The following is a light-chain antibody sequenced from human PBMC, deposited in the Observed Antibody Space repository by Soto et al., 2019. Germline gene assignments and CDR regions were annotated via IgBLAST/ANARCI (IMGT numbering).Light chain of an antibody. CDR2: EGS. CDR3: CSYAGSSTFV. Sequence: QSVLAQPASVSGSPGQSITISCTGTSSDVGSYNLVSWYQQHPGKAPKLMIYEGSKRPSGVSNRFSGSKSGNTASLTISGLQAEDEADYYCCSYAGSSTFVFGTGNKVTV. V-gene: IGLV2-23*01. CDR1: SSDVGSYNL. J-gene: IGLJ1*01.